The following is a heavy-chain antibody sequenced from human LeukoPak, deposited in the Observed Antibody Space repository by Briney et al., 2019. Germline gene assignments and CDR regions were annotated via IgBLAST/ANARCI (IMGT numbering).Heavy chain of an antibody. CDR3: ASPEGGYSYGYVY. CDR2: IIPIFGTA. CDR1: GGTFSSYA. Sequence: ASVKASCKASGGTFSSYAISWVRQAPGQGLEWMGGIIPIFGTANYAQKFQGRVTITADESTSTAYMELSSLRSEDTAVYYCASPEGGYSYGYVYWGQGTLVTVSS. D-gene: IGHD5-18*01. J-gene: IGHJ4*02. V-gene: IGHV1-69*13.